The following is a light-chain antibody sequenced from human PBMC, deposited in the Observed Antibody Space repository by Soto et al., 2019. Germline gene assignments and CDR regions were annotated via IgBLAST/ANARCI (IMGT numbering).Light chain of an antibody. CDR3: AAWDDSLNGHV. CDR1: SSNIGTSS. V-gene: IGLV1-44*01. J-gene: IGLJ1*01. CDR2: TTN. Sequence: QSALTQPHSASGTPGQRVTISCSGSSSNIGTSSVHWFQQLPGTAPKLLISTTNQRPSGVPERFSGSKSGTSASLAISGPQSEDEADYYCAAWDDSLNGHVFGTGTKVTVL.